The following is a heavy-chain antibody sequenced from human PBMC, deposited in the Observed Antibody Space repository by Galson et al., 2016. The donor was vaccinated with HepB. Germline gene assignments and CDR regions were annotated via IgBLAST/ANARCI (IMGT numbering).Heavy chain of an antibody. CDR2: IIPMFGTA. CDR3: ARDQDVAVPTTRGRFDP. CDR1: GGTFSSYG. J-gene: IGHJ5*02. D-gene: IGHD4/OR15-4a*01. V-gene: IGHV1-69*13. Sequence: SVKVSCKASGGTFSSYGISWVRQAPGQGLEWMGGIIPMFGTANYAQKFQGRVTIMADESTSTVYMVLSSLKSEDTAVYYCARDQDVAVPTTRGRFDPWGQGTLVTVSS.